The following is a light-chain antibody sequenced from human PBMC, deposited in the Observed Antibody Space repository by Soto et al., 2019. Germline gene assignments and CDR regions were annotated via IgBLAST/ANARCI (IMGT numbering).Light chain of an antibody. Sequence: QSALTQPASVSGSPGQSITISCTGTSSDVGGYNYVSWYQQHPGKAPKFMIYEVSNRPSGVSNRFSGSKSGNTASLTISELQAEDEADYYCSSYTRNSTLVFGGGTKLTVL. CDR2: EVS. V-gene: IGLV2-14*01. CDR3: SSYTRNSTLV. CDR1: SSDVGGYNY. J-gene: IGLJ2*01.